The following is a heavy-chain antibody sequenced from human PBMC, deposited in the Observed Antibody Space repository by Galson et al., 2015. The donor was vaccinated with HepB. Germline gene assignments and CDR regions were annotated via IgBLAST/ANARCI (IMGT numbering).Heavy chain of an antibody. CDR1: GFTFSSYA. D-gene: IGHD5-12*01. CDR2: ISYDGSNK. CDR3: ARRTHRGGATIVGPFDY. Sequence: SLRLSCAASGFTFSSYAMHWVRQAPGKGLEWVAVISYDGSNKYYADSVKGRFTISRDNSKNTLYLQMNSLRAEDTAVYYCARRTHRGGATIVGPFDYWGQGTLVTVSS. V-gene: IGHV3-30-3*01. J-gene: IGHJ4*02.